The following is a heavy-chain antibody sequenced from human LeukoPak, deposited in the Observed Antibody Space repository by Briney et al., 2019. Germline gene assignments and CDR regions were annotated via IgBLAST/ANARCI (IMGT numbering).Heavy chain of an antibody. J-gene: IGHJ4*02. CDR1: GGSFSGYY. Sequence: PSETLSLTCAVYGGSFSGYYWSWIRQPPGKGLEWIGEINNSGSTNYNPSLKSRVTISVDTSKNQFSLKLSSVTAADTAVYYCARGGLLVSRGNSDYWGQGTLVTVSS. CDR3: ARGGLLVSRGNSDY. CDR2: INNSGST. D-gene: IGHD3-22*01. V-gene: IGHV4-34*01.